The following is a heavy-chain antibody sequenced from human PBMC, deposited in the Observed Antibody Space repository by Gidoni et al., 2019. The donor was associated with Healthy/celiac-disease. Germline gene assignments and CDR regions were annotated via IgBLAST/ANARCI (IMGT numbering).Heavy chain of an antibody. CDR2: IYLGGST. J-gene: IGHJ4*02. Sequence: EVQLVESGGGWIQHGGARRRYWAASGFTVSSNYMSWVRQAPGKGLEWVSVIYLGGSTYYADSVKCRFTISRDNSKNTLYLQMNSLSAEDTAVYYCASALAAGIFDYWGQGTLVTVSS. V-gene: IGHV3-53*01. CDR1: GFTVSSNY. D-gene: IGHD6-13*01. CDR3: ASALAAGIFDY.